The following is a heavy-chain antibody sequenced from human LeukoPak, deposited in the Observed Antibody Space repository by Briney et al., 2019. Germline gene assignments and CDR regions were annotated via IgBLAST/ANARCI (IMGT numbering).Heavy chain of an antibody. V-gene: IGHV1-18*01. J-gene: IGHJ6*02. CDR1: GYTFTSYG. CDR3: ARDRNVIFEVVIESVGYGMDV. D-gene: IGHD3-3*01. Sequence: ASVKVSCKASGYTFTSYGISWVRQAPGQGLEWMGWISAYNGNTNYAQKLQGRVTMTTDTSTSTAYMELRSLRSDDTAVYYCARDRNVIFEVVIESVGYGMDVWGQGTTVTVSS. CDR2: ISAYNGNT.